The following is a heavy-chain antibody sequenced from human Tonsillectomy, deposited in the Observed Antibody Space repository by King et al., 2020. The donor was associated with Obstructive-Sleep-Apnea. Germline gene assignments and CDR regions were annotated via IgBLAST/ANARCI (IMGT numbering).Heavy chain of an antibody. V-gene: IGHV4-38-2*02. Sequence: VQLQESGPGLVKPSENLSLTCTVSGDSISSGYYWGWIRQFPGKGLEWIATIYHSGSTYYNPSLKSRVTISIDTSKNQFSLKMTSVTAADRAVYYCATGQWLTYFNSWGQGTLVTVSS. J-gene: IGHJ4*02. CDR2: IYHSGST. CDR3: ATGQWLTYFNS. D-gene: IGHD6-19*01. CDR1: GDSISSGYY.